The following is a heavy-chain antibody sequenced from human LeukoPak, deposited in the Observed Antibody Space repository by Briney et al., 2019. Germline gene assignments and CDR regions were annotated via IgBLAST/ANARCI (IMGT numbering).Heavy chain of an antibody. CDR1: GGSFSGYY. J-gene: IGHJ4*02. V-gene: IGHV4-34*01. CDR2: INHSGST. CDR3: ARRVRAVAADY. Sequence: SETLSLTCAVYGGSFSGYYWSWIRQPLGKGLEWIGEINHSGSTNYNPSLKSRVTISVDTSKNQFSLKLSSVTAADTAVYYCARRVRAVAADYWGQGTLVTVSS. D-gene: IGHD6-19*01.